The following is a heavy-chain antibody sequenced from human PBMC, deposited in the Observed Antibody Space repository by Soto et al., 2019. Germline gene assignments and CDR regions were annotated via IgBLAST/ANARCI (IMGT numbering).Heavy chain of an antibody. CDR1: GVSITGSY. CDR3: ARDMPYGAGSLAGCDY. J-gene: IGHJ4*02. V-gene: IGHV4-59*01. D-gene: IGHD1-26*01. CDR2: VYHSGTT. Sequence: QVQLRESGPGLVKPSETLSLTCSVSGVSITGSYWSWIRQPPGKTLEWIGYVYHSGTTTYNPSLKSRVSISVHTSKNQFSLRLTSVIAADTAVYYCARDMPYGAGSLAGCDYWGQGILVTVSS.